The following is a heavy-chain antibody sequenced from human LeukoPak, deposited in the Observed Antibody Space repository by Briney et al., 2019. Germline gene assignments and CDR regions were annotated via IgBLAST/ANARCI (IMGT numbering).Heavy chain of an antibody. CDR2: ISGSGGST. Sequence: GGSLRLSCAASGFTFSSYAMSWVRQAPGKGLEWVSAISGSGGSTYYADSVKGRFTISRDNSKNTLYLQMNSLRAEDTAVYYCARGGSSSGYFDYWGQGTLVTVSS. D-gene: IGHD6-6*01. J-gene: IGHJ4*02. CDR1: GFTFSSYA. CDR3: ARGGSSSGYFDY. V-gene: IGHV3-23*01.